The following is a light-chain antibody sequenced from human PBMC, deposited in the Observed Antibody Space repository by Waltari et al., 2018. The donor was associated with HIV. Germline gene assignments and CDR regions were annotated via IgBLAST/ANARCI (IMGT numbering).Light chain of an antibody. CDR3: QQSYSFPYT. J-gene: IGKJ2*01. Sequence: DIQMTQSPSSLSASVSDRVSITCRASQNISSFLIWYQQKSGKAPKLLIYSASTLQSGVSSRFSGRGSGTDFTLAISDLQPEDFATYYCQQSYSFPYTFGQGTKLEIK. V-gene: IGKV1-39*01. CDR2: SAS. CDR1: QNISSF.